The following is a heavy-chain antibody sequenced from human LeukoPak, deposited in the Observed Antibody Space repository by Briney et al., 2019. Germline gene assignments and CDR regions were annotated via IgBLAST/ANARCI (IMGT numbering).Heavy chain of an antibody. CDR1: GGSISTGPYY. V-gene: IGHV4-61*02. D-gene: IGHD6-13*01. Sequence: SQSLSLTCTVSGGSISTGPYYWNWIRQPAGKGLEWIGRISTRGTTLYNPSLKSRLTLSIDTSNNQFSLSLNSVTAADTAIYYCARDLLRGVTGSWFEAFDIWGQGTMVTVSS. CDR2: ISTRGTT. CDR3: ARDLLRGVTGSWFEAFDI. J-gene: IGHJ3*02.